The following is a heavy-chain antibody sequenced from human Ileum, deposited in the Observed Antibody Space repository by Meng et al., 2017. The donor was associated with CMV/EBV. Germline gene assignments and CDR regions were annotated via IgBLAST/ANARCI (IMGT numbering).Heavy chain of an antibody. CDR1: GGSITSGNYY. CDR3: VRQVVAASFDY. V-gene: IGHV4-30-4*08. J-gene: IGHJ4*02. D-gene: IGHD2-15*01. Sequence: QVQRQESGPVLVKPSQTLSLTCTVSGGSITSGNYYWSWIRQPPGRGLEWIGYIYYSGSPYYKPSLKSRVTISLDTSKNQFSLNLRSVTATDSAVYYCVRQVVAASFDYWGQGALVTVSS. CDR2: IYYSGSP.